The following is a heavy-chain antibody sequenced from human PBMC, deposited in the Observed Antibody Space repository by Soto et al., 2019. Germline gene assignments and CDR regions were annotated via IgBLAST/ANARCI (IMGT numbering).Heavy chain of an antibody. Sequence: GGSLRLSCAASGFSFSTYTMDWVRQAPGKGLEWVSSISSSSSYIFYADLVKGRFTISRDNARNSLFLQMDSLRVEDTAVYFCARGGAEWSIERREYDYWGQGTLVTVSS. CDR1: GFSFSTYT. V-gene: IGHV3-21*01. CDR3: ARGGAEWSIERREYDY. D-gene: IGHD2-8*01. J-gene: IGHJ4*02. CDR2: ISSSSSYI.